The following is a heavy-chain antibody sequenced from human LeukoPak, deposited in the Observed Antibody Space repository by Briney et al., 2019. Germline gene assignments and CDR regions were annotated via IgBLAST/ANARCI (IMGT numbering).Heavy chain of an antibody. J-gene: IGHJ4*02. Sequence: GEPLKISCKGSGYSFTNSWIGWVRQMPGKGLEWMGIIYVGDSDVRYSPSFQGQVTIPADKSISSAYLQWSSLKVSDTAMYYCARHGGRYSHSIDSWGQGTLVTVSS. CDR2: IYVGDSDV. CDR3: ARHGGRYSHSIDS. D-gene: IGHD1-26*01. CDR1: GYSFTNSW. V-gene: IGHV5-51*01.